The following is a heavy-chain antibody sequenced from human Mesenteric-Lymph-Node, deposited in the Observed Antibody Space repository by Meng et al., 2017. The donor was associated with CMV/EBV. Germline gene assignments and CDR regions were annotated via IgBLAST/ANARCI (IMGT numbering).Heavy chain of an antibody. Sequence: GESLKISCAASGFTFSSYAMSWVRQAPGKGLEWVSAISGSGGSTYYADSVKGRFTISRDNSKNTLYLQMNSLRAEDTAVYYCAKEEGIVVVIAIVHFDYWGQGTLVTVSS. J-gene: IGHJ4*02. CDR1: GFTFSSYA. CDR3: AKEEGIVVVIAIVHFDY. CDR2: ISGSGGST. V-gene: IGHV3-23*01. D-gene: IGHD2-21*01.